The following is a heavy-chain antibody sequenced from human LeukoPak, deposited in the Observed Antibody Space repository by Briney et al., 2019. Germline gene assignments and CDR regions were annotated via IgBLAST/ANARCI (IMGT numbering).Heavy chain of an antibody. V-gene: IGHV4-59*01. CDR2: IYSSAYT. J-gene: IGHJ4*02. D-gene: IGHD3-10*01. CDR1: GGSISGYY. CDR3: ARVMYASGSGFDY. Sequence: SETLSLTCTVSGGSISGYYWSWIRQPPGKGLEWVGYIYSSAYTNYNPSLKSRVTISVDTSKNQFSLKLSSVTAADTAIYYCARVMYASGSGFDYWGQGTLVTVSS.